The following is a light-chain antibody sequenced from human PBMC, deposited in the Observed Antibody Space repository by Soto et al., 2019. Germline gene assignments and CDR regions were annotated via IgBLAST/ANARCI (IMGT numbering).Light chain of an antibody. CDR2: AAS. CDR3: QKYNSAPHT. Sequence: DIQMTHSPSSLSASVGDRVTITCRASQVIIDYLAWYQQKPGKAPKLLIYAASTLQSGVPSRFSVSGAGTDFTLTISGLQPEDGATYFCQKYNSAPHTFGQGTKVEL. CDR1: QVIIDY. V-gene: IGKV1-27*01. J-gene: IGKJ1*01.